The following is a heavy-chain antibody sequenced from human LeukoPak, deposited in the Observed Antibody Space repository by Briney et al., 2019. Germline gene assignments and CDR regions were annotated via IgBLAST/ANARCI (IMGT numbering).Heavy chain of an antibody. Sequence: PGGSLRLSCAASGFTFDDYGMSWVRQAPGKGLEWVSGINWNGGSTGYADSVKGRFTISRDNAKNSLYLQMNSLRAEDTAVYYCARELLLWFGEPPRAFDIWGQGTMVTVSS. CDR2: INWNGGST. V-gene: IGHV3-20*04. J-gene: IGHJ3*02. D-gene: IGHD3-10*01. CDR3: ARELLLWFGEPPRAFDI. CDR1: GFTFDDYG.